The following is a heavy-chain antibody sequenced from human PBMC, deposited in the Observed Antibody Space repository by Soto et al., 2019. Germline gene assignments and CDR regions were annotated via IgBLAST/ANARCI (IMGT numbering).Heavy chain of an antibody. D-gene: IGHD3-16*01. CDR1: GFSFSSSW. V-gene: IGHV3-74*03. J-gene: IGHJ4*02. Sequence: EVQLVESGGGLVQPGGSLRLSCAASGFSFSSSWMHWVRQPPGKGLVWVSRINSDASTTTYADSVKGRFTISRDNAKNTLYLQMNSLRADDPAVYYCVRNGGQWGQGTLVTVSS. CDR3: VRNGGQ. CDR2: INSDASTT.